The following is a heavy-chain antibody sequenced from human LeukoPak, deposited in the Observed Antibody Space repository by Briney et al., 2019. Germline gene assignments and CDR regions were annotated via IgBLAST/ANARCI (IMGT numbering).Heavy chain of an antibody. D-gene: IGHD6-19*01. CDR1: GGTFNTYG. CDR2: INAGNGNT. CDR3: ARLVAGRPNWFDP. Sequence: ASVKVSCKASGGTFNTYGIAWVRQAPGQRLEWMGWINAGNGNTKYSQKFQGRVTITRDTSASTAYMELSSLRSEDTAVYYCARLVAGRPNWFDPWGQGTLVTVSS. J-gene: IGHJ5*02. V-gene: IGHV1-3*01.